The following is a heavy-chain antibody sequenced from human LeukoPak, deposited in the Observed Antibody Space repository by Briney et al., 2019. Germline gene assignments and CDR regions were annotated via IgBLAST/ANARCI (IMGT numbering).Heavy chain of an antibody. Sequence: ASVKVSCKASGYTFTSYGISWVRQAPGQGLEWMGWISAYNGNTNYAQKLQGRVTMTTDTSTSTAYMELRSLRSDDTAVYYCARDAGPITMIRGVILSWFDPWGQGTLVTVSS. CDR1: GYTFTSYG. D-gene: IGHD3-10*01. CDR2: ISAYNGNT. V-gene: IGHV1-18*01. CDR3: ARDAGPITMIRGVILSWFDP. J-gene: IGHJ5*02.